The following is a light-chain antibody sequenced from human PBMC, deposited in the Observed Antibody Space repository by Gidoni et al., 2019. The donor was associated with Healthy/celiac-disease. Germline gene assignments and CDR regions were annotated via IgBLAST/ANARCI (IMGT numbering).Light chain of an antibody. V-gene: IGKV3-15*01. J-gene: IGKJ4*01. Sequence: EIRVTQAPATLSVSPGERATPSCRASQSVSSNLAWYQQKPGQATRLLIYGASTRATGIPARFSGSGSGTEFTLTISSLQSEDFAVYYCQQYNNWPLTFGGXTKVEIK. CDR2: GAS. CDR1: QSVSSN. CDR3: QQYNNWPLT.